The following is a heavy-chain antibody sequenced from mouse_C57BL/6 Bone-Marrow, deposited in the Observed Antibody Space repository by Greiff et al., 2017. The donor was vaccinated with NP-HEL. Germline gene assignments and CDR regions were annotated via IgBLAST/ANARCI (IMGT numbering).Heavy chain of an antibody. CDR2: IDPENGDT. CDR3: TLYYGNFPFAY. D-gene: IGHD2-1*01. J-gene: IGHJ3*01. V-gene: IGHV14-4*01. Sequence: VQLQQSGAELVRPGASVKLSCTASGFNIKDVYMHWVKQRPEQGLEWIGWIDPENGDTEYASKFQGNATITADTSSNTAYLQLSSLTSEDTAVYYCTLYYGNFPFAYWGQGTLVTVSA. CDR1: GFNIKDVY.